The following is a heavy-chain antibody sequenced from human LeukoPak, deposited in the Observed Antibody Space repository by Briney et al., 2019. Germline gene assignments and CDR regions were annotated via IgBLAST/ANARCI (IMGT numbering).Heavy chain of an antibody. CDR1: GFTFSSYS. V-gene: IGHV3-48*01. CDR3: ARAAAVTGAFRDNFFDP. CDR2: ISSSSSTI. D-gene: IGHD6-19*01. Sequence: GGSLRLSCAASGFTFSSYSMNWVRQAPGKGLEWVSYISSSSSTIYYADSVKGRFTISRDNSKNTLYLQMNTLRPEDTAVYYCARAAAVTGAFRDNFFDPWGQGTLVTVSS. J-gene: IGHJ5*02.